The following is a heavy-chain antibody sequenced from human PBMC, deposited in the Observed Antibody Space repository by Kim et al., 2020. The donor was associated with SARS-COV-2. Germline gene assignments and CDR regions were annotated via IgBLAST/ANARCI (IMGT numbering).Heavy chain of an antibody. CDR1: GGAFSGYY. CDR3: ASTNQYSAYDLFDY. J-gene: IGHJ4*02. V-gene: IGHV4-34*01. D-gene: IGHD5-12*01. Sequence: SETLSLTCAVYGGAFSGYYWSWFRQPPGKGLEWIGEINHSGSTNYNPSLKSRVTISVDTSKNQFSLKLSSVTAADTAVYYCASTNQYSAYDLFDYWSQGTLVTVSS. CDR2: INHSGST.